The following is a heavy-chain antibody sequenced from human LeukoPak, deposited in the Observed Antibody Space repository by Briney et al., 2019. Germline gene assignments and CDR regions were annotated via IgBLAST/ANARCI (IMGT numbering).Heavy chain of an antibody. CDR3: ARGSSRLLISAYFDN. CDR2: ISWDGGSI. Sequence: GGSLRLSCAASGFNLDDYAMHWVRQAPGKGLEWVSGISWDGGSISYTESVKGRFTISRDNAKNSLYLQMNSLRTEDMALYYCARGSSRLLISAYFDNWGQGTLVTVSS. D-gene: IGHD2-2*01. CDR1: GFNLDDYA. V-gene: IGHV3-9*03. J-gene: IGHJ4*02.